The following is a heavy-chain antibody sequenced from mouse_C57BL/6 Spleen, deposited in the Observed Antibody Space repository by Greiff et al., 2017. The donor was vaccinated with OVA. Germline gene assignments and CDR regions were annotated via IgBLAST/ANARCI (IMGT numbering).Heavy chain of an antibody. V-gene: IGHV1-26*01. J-gene: IGHJ4*01. Sequence: EVQLQQSGPELVKPGASVKISCKASGYTFTDYYMNWVKQSHGKSLEWIGDINPNNGGTSYNQKFKGKATLTVDKSSSTAYMELRSLTSEDSAVYYCAREDSSGVGAMDYWGQGTSVTVSS. D-gene: IGHD3-2*02. CDR1: GYTFTDYY. CDR3: AREDSSGVGAMDY. CDR2: INPNNGGT.